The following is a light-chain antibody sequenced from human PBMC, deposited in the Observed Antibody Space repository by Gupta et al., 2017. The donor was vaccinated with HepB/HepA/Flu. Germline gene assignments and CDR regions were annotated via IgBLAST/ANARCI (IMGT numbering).Light chain of an antibody. Sequence: SYELPQPPSVSVSPVQTARITCSGDALPKQYVYWYQQKPGQAPVVVIKEDTERPSGIPERFSGSSSGTTVTLTISGVRAEDEADYYCQSLESRGSYVVFGGGTKLTVV. CDR1: ALPKQY. J-gene: IGLJ2*01. V-gene: IGLV3-25*03. CDR3: QSLESRGSYVV. CDR2: EDT.